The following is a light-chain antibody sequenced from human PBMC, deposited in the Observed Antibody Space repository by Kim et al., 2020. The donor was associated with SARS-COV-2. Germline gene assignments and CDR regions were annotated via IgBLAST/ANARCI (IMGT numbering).Light chain of an antibody. CDR3: CSYAGSSTWV. CDR2: EVS. J-gene: IGLJ3*02. V-gene: IGLV2-23*02. Sequence: GQSITISCTGTSGDVGNYDLVSWYQQHPGKAPKLMIYEVSKRPSGVSNRFSGSKSGNTASLTISGLQAEDETDYYCCSYAGSSTWVFGGGTQLTVL. CDR1: SGDVGNYDL.